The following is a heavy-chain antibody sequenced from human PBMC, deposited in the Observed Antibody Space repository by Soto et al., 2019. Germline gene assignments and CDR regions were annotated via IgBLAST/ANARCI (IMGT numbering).Heavy chain of an antibody. D-gene: IGHD5-18*01. V-gene: IGHV1-2*04. J-gene: IGHJ6*03. Sequence: ASVKVSCKASGYTFTGYYMHWVRQAPGQGLEWMGWINPNSGGTNYAQKFQGWVTMTRDTSISTAYMELSRLRSDDTAVYYCARGGSGDTAMVIYYYYMDVWGKGTTVTSP. CDR1: GYTFTGYY. CDR3: ARGGSGDTAMVIYYYYMDV. CDR2: INPNSGGT.